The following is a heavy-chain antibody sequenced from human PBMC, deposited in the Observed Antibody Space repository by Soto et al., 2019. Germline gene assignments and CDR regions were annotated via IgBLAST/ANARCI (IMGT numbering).Heavy chain of an antibody. V-gene: IGHV4-34*01. CDR1: GGSFSGYY. CDR3: ARRRYRSSTRCYRIGGSWFDP. J-gene: IGHJ5*02. CDR2: INHSGST. D-gene: IGHD2-2*02. Sequence: SETLSLTCAVYGGSFSGYYWSWIRQPPGKGLEWIGEINHSGSTNYNPSLKSRVTISVYTSKNQFSLKLSSVTAADPAVYYCARRRYRSSTRCYRIGGSWFDPWGPGTLVT.